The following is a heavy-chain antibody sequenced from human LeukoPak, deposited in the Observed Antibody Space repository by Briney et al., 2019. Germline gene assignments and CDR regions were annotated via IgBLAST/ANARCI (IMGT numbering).Heavy chain of an antibody. J-gene: IGHJ4*02. Sequence: ASVKVSCKASGYTFTGYYMHWVRQAPEQGLEWMGWINPNSGGTNYAQKFQGRVTMTRDTSISTAYMELSRLRSDDTAVYYCARTSMIVVVSPFDYWGQGTLVTVSS. V-gene: IGHV1-2*02. CDR3: ARTSMIVVVSPFDY. CDR2: INPNSGGT. D-gene: IGHD3-22*01. CDR1: GYTFTGYY.